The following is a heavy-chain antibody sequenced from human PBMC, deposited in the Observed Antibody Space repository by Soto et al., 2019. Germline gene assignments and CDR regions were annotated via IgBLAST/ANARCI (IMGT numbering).Heavy chain of an antibody. CDR3: ARDNWNYAPFDY. CDR1: GFTFSSYA. V-gene: IGHV3-23*01. CDR2: ISGSSGST. D-gene: IGHD1-7*01. Sequence: PGGSLRLSCAASGFTFSSYAMSWVRQAPGKGLEWVSSISGSSGSTYYADSVKGRFTISRDNAKNTLYLQMNSLRDEDTAVYYCARDNWNYAPFDYWGQGTLVTVSS. J-gene: IGHJ4*02.